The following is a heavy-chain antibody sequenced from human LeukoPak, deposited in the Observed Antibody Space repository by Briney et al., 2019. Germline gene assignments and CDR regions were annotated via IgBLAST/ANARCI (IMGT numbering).Heavy chain of an antibody. Sequence: GGSLRLSCAASGFTFSSYGMSWVRQAPGKGLEWVSVISGSGGRTYYADSVKGRFTISRDNSKNTLYLQMNSLRAEDTAIYYCAKNGDRGAYCTGGTCYPYFYYHMDVWGKGTTVTI. D-gene: IGHD2-15*01. CDR3: AKNGDRGAYCTGGTCYPYFYYHMDV. CDR1: GFTFSSYG. CDR2: ISGSGGRT. V-gene: IGHV3-23*01. J-gene: IGHJ6*03.